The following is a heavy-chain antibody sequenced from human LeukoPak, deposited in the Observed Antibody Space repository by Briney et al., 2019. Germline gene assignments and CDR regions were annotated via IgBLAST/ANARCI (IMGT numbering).Heavy chain of an antibody. CDR2: IYYSGST. D-gene: IGHD2-15*01. Sequence: SETLSLTRTVSGGSISSYYWSGIRQPPGKGLEWIGYIYYSGSTNYNPSLKSRVTISVDTSKNQFSLKLSSVTAADTAVYYCARSFYCSGGSCYSHYYYYYMDGWGKGTTVTVSS. J-gene: IGHJ6*03. CDR3: ARSFYCSGGSCYSHYYYYYMDG. V-gene: IGHV4-59*01. CDR1: GGSISSYY.